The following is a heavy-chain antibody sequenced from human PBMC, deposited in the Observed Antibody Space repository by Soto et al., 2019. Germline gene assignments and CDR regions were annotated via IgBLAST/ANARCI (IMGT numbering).Heavy chain of an antibody. J-gene: IGHJ4*02. Sequence: SETLSLTWIVAGGSVYRNVHYWGWIRHPRGKGLEWIGSIDNNGVTNYNSSLKSRVTISRDTSKNHFSLRLTSVTAADTAVYSCGKILVGSTGHTDADSWGPGTLVTVSS. CDR2: IDNNGVT. V-gene: IGHV4-39*02. D-gene: IGHD2-15*01. CDR1: GGSVYRNVHY. CDR3: GKILVGSTGHTDADS.